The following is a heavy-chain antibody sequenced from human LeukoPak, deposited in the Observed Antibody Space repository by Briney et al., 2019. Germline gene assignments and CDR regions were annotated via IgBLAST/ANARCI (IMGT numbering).Heavy chain of an antibody. V-gene: IGHV3-11*01. CDR1: GFTFSDYY. CDR3: ATVGGCTNGVCYTGEYYFDY. D-gene: IGHD2-8*01. J-gene: IGHJ4*02. CDR2: ISSSGSTI. Sequence: GGSLRLSCAASGFTFSDYYMSWICQAPGKGLEWVSYISSSGSTIYYADSVKGRFTISRDNAKNSLYLQMNSLRAEDTAVYYCATVGGCTNGVCYTGEYYFDYWGQGTLVTVSS.